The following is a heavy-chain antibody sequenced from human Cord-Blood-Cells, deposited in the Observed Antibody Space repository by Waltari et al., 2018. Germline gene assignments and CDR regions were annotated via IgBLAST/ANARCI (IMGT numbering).Heavy chain of an antibody. V-gene: IGHV4-34*01. CDR1: GGSFSGYY. CDR3: ARGVVVGGAFDI. J-gene: IGHJ3*02. D-gene: IGHD2-15*01. CDR2: INHSGST. Sequence: QVQLQQWGAGLLKPSETLSLTCAFYGGSFSGYYWSWIRQPPGKGLEWIGEINHSGSTNYNPSLKSRVTISVDTSKNQFSLKLSSVTAADTAVYYCARGVVVGGAFDIWGQGTMVTVSS.